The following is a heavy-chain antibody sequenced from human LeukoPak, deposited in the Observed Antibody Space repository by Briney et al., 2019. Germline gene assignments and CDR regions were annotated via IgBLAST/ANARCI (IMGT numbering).Heavy chain of an antibody. CDR2: IYPGDSDT. Sequence: GESLKISCKGSGYSFTSYWIGWVRQMPGEGLEWMGIIYPGDSDTRYSPSFQGQVTISADKSISTAYLQWSSLKASDTAMYYCARRRAYCGGDCYARVYYFDYWGQGTLVTVSS. D-gene: IGHD2-21*01. V-gene: IGHV5-51*01. CDR1: GYSFTSYW. CDR3: ARRRAYCGGDCYARVYYFDY. J-gene: IGHJ4*02.